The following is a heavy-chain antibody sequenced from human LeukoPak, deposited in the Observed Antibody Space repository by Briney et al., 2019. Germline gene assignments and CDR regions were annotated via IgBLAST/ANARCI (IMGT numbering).Heavy chain of an antibody. J-gene: IGHJ3*02. CDR3: VTPHKHAFDI. CDR1: GFTFSSYA. V-gene: IGHV3-30*04. Sequence: GGSLRLSCAASGFTFSSYAMHWVRRAPGKGLEWVAVISYDGSNKYYADSVKGRFTISRDNSKNTLYLQMNGLRAEDTAVYYCVTPHKHAFDIWGQGTMVTVSS. CDR2: ISYDGSNK.